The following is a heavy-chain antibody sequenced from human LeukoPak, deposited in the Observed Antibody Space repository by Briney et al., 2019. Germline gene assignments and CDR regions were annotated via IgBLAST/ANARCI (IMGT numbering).Heavy chain of an antibody. V-gene: IGHV3-30*02. CDR2: IRFDGNIK. CDR3: TRVITMVRGALDY. Sequence: PGGSLRLSCAASGFIFRSYGMHWVRQAPGRGLEWVAFIRFDGNIKYYADSVKGRFTISRDNSKNTLYLQMNSLKTEDTAVYYCTRVITMVRGALDYWGQGTLVTVSS. CDR1: GFIFRSYG. J-gene: IGHJ4*02. D-gene: IGHD3-10*01.